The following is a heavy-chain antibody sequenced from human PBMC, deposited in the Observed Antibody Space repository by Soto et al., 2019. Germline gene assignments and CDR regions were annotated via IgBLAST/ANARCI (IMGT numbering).Heavy chain of an antibody. V-gene: IGHV4-34*01. CDR3: ARDKTTGLFDY. CDR2: INRSGST. Sequence: SETLSLTCAVYGGSFRGYFWSWIRQPPGKGLEWIGEINRSGSTNYNPSLKSRVTISVDTSKNQFSLKLTSVTAADTAVYYCARDKTTGLFDYWGQGTLVTVSS. D-gene: IGHD1-7*01. J-gene: IGHJ4*02. CDR1: GGSFRGYF.